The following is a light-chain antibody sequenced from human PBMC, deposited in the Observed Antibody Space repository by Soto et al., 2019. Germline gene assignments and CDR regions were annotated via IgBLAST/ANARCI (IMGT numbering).Light chain of an antibody. V-gene: IGKV1-39*01. CDR3: QLYGISPH. J-gene: IGKJ5*01. CDR1: QSISTY. Sequence: DIQMTQSPSSLSASVGDRVTITCRASQSISTYLNWYQQKPGKAPDLLIYKASTLKSGVPSRFSGSASGTDFTLTINRLEPEDFAVYYCQLYGISPHFGQGTRLEIK. CDR2: KAS.